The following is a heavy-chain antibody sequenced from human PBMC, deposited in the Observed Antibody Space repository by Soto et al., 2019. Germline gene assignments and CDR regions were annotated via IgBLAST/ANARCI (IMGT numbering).Heavy chain of an antibody. CDR2: IIPILGIA. J-gene: IGHJ6*03. Sequence: ASVKVSCKASGGTFSSYTISWVRQAPGQGLEWMGRIIPILGIANYAQKFQGRVTITADKSTSTAYMELSSLRSEDTAVYYCARDQSAFDYGDSEVDYYYYMDVWGKGTTVTVSS. D-gene: IGHD4-17*01. V-gene: IGHV1-69*04. CDR3: ARDQSAFDYGDSEVDYYYYMDV. CDR1: GGTFSSYT.